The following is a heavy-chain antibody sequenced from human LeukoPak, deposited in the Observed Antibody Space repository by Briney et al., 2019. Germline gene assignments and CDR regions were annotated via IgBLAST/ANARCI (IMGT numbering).Heavy chain of an antibody. J-gene: IGHJ6*02. V-gene: IGHV1-46*01. CDR1: GYTFTSYY. CDR3: ARDREWLSYYYGMDV. D-gene: IGHD3-3*01. CDR2: INPSGGST. Sequence: VSVKVSCKASGYTFTSYYMHWVRQAPGQGLEWMGIINPSGGSTSYAQKFQGRVTMTRDTSTSTVYMELSSLRSEDTAVYYCARDREWLSYYYGMDVWGQGTTVTVSS.